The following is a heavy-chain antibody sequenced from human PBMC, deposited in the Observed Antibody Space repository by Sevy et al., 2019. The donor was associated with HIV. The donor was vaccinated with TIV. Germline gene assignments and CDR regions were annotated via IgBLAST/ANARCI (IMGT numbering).Heavy chain of an antibody. CDR2: LSFGCGEI. Sequence: GGSLRLSCAASAFTFSKYSMSWVRQPPGKGLEWVSTLSFGCGEINHADSVKGRFTISRDNSKNSLYLQMNNLRAEDTAVYYCAREGCTKPHDYWGQGTPVTVSS. CDR1: AFTFSKYS. D-gene: IGHD2-8*01. V-gene: IGHV3-23*01. J-gene: IGHJ4*02. CDR3: AREGCTKPHDY.